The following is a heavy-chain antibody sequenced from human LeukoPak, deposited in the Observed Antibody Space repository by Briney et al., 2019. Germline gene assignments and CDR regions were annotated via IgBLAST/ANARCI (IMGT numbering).Heavy chain of an antibody. Sequence: SETLSLTCTVSGGSISSSSYYWGWIRQPPGKGLEWIGSIYYSGSTYYNPSLKSRVTISVDTSKNQFSLKLSSVTAADTSVYYCARQAVVAANAGYGGQETLVTVSS. J-gene: IGHJ4*02. CDR1: GGSISSSSYY. CDR2: IYYSGST. CDR3: ARQAVVAANAGY. V-gene: IGHV4-39*01. D-gene: IGHD2-15*01.